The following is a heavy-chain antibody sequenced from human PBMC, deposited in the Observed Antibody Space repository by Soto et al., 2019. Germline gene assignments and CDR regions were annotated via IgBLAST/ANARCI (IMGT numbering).Heavy chain of an antibody. CDR1: GFTFSSYA. J-gene: IGHJ6*02. CDR2: ISYDGSNK. D-gene: IGHD3-10*01. Sequence: GGSLRLSCAASGFTFSSYAMHWVRQAPGKGLEWVAVISYDGSNKYYADSVKGRFTISRDNSKNTLYLQMNSLRAEDTAVYYCAREARITMVRGVIIAYYYGMDVWGQGTTVTVSS. CDR3: AREARITMVRGVIIAYYYGMDV. V-gene: IGHV3-30-3*01.